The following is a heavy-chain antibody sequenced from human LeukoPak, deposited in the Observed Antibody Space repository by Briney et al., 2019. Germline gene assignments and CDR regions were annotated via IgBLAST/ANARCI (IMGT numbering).Heavy chain of an antibody. V-gene: IGHV1-69*05. CDR2: IIPIFGTA. D-gene: IGHD6-13*01. CDR3: ARGKTPDIAAAGTGYYYYYMDV. CDR1: GGTFSSYA. Sequence: GSSVRVSCKASGGTFSSYAISWVRQAPGQGLEWMGGIIPIFGTANYAQKFQGRVTITTDESTSTAYMELSSLRSEDTAVYYCARGKTPDIAAAGTGYYYYYMDVWGKGTTVTVSS. J-gene: IGHJ6*03.